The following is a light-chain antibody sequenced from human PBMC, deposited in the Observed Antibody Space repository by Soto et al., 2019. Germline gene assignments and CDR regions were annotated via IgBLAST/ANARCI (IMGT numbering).Light chain of an antibody. CDR1: SSNIGAGYD. CDR3: QSVDSSRSAHVV. J-gene: IGLJ2*01. V-gene: IGLV1-40*01. Sequence: QSVLTQPPSVSGAPGQRVTISCTGSSSNIGAGYDVHWYQQLPGTAPKLLIYGNSNRPSGVPDRFSGSKSRTSASRAITGLQTEDEGDYYCQSVDSSRSAHVVFGGGTKRTVL. CDR2: GNS.